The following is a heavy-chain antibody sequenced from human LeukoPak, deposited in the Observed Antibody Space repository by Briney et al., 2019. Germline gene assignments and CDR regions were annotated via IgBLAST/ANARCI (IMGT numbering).Heavy chain of an antibody. Sequence: PGGSLRLSCAASGFTFNDYAMHWVRQAPGKGLEWVSGISWNSGSIGYADSVKGRFTISRDNAKNSLYLQMNSLRAEDTAVYYCARDGMDYYYYGMDVWGQGTTVTVSS. V-gene: IGHV3-9*01. CDR2: ISWNSGSI. D-gene: IGHD5-24*01. J-gene: IGHJ6*02. CDR1: GFTFNDYA. CDR3: ARDGMDYYYYGMDV.